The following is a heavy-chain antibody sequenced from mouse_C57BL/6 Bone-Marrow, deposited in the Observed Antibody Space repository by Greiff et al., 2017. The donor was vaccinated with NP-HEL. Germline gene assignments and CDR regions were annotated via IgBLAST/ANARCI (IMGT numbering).Heavy chain of an antibody. CDR3: ARQGYGSSFYWYFDV. Sequence: EVKLQESGGGLVQPGESLKLSCESNEYEFPSHDMSWVRKTPEKRLELVAAINSDGGSTYYPDTMERRFIISRDNTKKTLYLQMSSLRSEDTALYYCARQGYGSSFYWYFDVWGTGTTVTVSS. J-gene: IGHJ1*03. V-gene: IGHV5-2*01. D-gene: IGHD1-1*01. CDR1: EYEFPSHD. CDR2: INSDGGST.